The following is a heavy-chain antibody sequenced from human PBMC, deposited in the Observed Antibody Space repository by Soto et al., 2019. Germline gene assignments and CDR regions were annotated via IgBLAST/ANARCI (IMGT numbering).Heavy chain of an antibody. CDR1: GGSISSGGYS. CDR2: VYRSGTT. D-gene: IGHD6-13*01. CDR3: AKDATYSSSWYGGIDY. Sequence: SETLSLTCAVSGGSISSGGYSWSWIRQPPGKGPEWIGYVYRSGTTNYNPSLESRVTMSLDTSKNQFSLKLSAVTTADTAVYYCAKDATYSSSWYGGIDYWGQGTLVTVSS. J-gene: IGHJ4*02. V-gene: IGHV4-61*08.